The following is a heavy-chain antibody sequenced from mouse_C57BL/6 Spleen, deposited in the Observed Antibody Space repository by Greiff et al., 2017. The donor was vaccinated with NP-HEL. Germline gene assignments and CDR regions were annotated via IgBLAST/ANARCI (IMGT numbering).Heavy chain of an antibody. CDR3: ARGSYSNFYFDY. CDR1: GYTFTSYW. CDR2: IHPNSGST. V-gene: IGHV1-64*01. J-gene: IGHJ2*01. D-gene: IGHD2-5*01. Sequence: QVQLQQPGAELVKPGASVKLSCKASGYTFTSYWMHWVKQRPGQGLEWIGIIHPNSGSTNYNEKFKSKATLTVDKSSSTAYMQLSSLTSEDSAVYYCARGSYSNFYFDYWGQGTTLTVSS.